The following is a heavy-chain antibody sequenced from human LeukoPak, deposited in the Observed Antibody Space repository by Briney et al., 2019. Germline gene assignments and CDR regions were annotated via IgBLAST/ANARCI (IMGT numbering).Heavy chain of an antibody. CDR2: ISGSGGST. Sequence: GGSLRLSCAASGFTFSSYAMSWVRQAPGKGLEWVSAISGSGGSTYYADSVKGRFTISGDNSKNTLYLQMNSLRAEDTAVYYCAKDVGSYYVGSLAYWGQGTLVTVSS. V-gene: IGHV3-23*01. D-gene: IGHD1-26*01. J-gene: IGHJ4*02. CDR3: AKDVGSYYVGSLAY. CDR1: GFTFSSYA.